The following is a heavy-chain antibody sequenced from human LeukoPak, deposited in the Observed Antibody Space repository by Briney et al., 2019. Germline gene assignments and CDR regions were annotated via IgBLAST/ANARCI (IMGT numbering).Heavy chain of an antibody. V-gene: IGHV3-66*01. D-gene: IGHD6-19*01. CDR3: TRSIQHYSGWEYFQD. Sequence: GGSLRLSCVASGFAVSSNYMSWVRQAPGKGLEWVSVIYIDGRTYYTDSVKGRFTISGDNSKNTLYLQMNSLRAEDTAVYYCTRSIQHYSGWEYFQDWGQGTLVTVSS. J-gene: IGHJ1*01. CDR1: GFAVSSNY. CDR2: IYIDGRT.